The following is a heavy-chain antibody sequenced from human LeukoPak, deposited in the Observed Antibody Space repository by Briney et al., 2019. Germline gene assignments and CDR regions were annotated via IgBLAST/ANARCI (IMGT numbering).Heavy chain of an antibody. CDR2: INHSGST. V-gene: IGHV4-34*01. D-gene: IGHD3-22*01. J-gene: IGHJ4*02. CDR1: GGSFSGYY. CDR3: ASPYDSSGYSFDY. Sequence: SETLSLTCAVYGGSFSGYYWSWIRQPPGKGLEWIGEINHSGSTNYNPSLKSRVTISVDTSKNQFSLKLSSVTAADTAVYYCASPYDSSGYSFDYWGQGTLVTVS.